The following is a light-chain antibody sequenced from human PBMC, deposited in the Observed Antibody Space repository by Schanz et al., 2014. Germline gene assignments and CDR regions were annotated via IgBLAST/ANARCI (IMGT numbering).Light chain of an antibody. J-gene: IGLJ3*02. Sequence: QAVVTQEPSLTVSPGGTVTLTCASSTGAVTSSYAPNWFQQKPGQAPTALIYDATNKHSWTPARFSGSLLGGKAALTLSGARPEDEAEYYCMLSYSGAWLFGGGTKLTVL. CDR1: TGAVTSSYA. CDR3: MLSYSGAWL. CDR2: DAT. V-gene: IGLV7-46*01.